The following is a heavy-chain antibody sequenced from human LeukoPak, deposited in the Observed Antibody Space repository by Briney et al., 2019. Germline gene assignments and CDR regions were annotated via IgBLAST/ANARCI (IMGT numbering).Heavy chain of an antibody. Sequence: GGSLRLSCAASGFTVSSNYMGWVRQAPGKGLQWVSFIFSGGNTYYADSVKGRFIISRDNSKNTLYLQMNSLRAEDTAVYYCASASEYYYGSGSYYFGMDVWGQGTTVTVSS. CDR3: ASASEYYYGSGSYYFGMDV. CDR2: IFSGGNT. D-gene: IGHD3-10*01. CDR1: GFTVSSNY. V-gene: IGHV3-66*01. J-gene: IGHJ6*02.